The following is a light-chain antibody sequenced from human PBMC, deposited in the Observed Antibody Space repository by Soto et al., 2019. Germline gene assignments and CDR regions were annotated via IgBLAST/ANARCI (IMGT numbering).Light chain of an antibody. J-gene: IGKJ3*01. CDR1: QSVSSSY. V-gene: IGKV3-20*01. Sequence: EIVLTQSPGTLSLSPGERATLSCRASQSVSSSYLAWYQQKTGQAPRLLIYGASSTATGIPDRFSGSGSGTDFSLTISRLEPEDFLVYYCHQYYSSSRLTFGPGTKVDIK. CDR3: HQYYSSSRLT. CDR2: GAS.